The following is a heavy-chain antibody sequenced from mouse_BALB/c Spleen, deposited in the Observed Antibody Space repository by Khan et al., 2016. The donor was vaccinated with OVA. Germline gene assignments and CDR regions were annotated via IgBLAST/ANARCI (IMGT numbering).Heavy chain of an antibody. D-gene: IGHD1-1*01. CDR1: GYSITSGYA. Sequence: DVKLQESGPGLVKPSQSLSLTCTVTGYSITSGYAWNWLRQFPGNKLEWMGYISYSGGTSYNPSLKSRISITRDTSKNQFFLQLNSVTTEDTATXYCARGNYYGYYFDYWGQGTTLTVSS. J-gene: IGHJ2*01. CDR2: ISYSGGT. V-gene: IGHV3-2*02. CDR3: ARGNYYGYYFDY.